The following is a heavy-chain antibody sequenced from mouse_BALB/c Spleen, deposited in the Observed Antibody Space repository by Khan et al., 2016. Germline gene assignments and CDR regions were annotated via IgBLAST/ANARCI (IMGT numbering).Heavy chain of an antibody. Sequence: EVELVESGGGLVQPGGSRKLSCAASGFNFSSFGMHWVRQAPEKGLEWVAYISSGSNTIYYADKVKGRFTITRDKPKNTLFLQMTSLRSEDTAMYYCARRIVTRDYYGMDYWGQGTSVTVSS. J-gene: IGHJ4*01. CDR1: GFNFSSFG. D-gene: IGHD2-5*01. CDR2: ISSGSNTI. V-gene: IGHV5-17*02. CDR3: ARRIVTRDYYGMDY.